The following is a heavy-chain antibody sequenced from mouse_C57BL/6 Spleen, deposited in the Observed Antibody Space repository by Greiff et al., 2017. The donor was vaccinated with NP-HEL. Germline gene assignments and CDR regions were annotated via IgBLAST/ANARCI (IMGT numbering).Heavy chain of an antibody. CDR3: AREGYYDYPFFAY. J-gene: IGHJ3*01. Sequence: VQLQQPGAELVRPGSSVKLSCKAPGYTFTSYWMHWVKQRPIQGLEWIGNIDPSDSDTHYHQKFKDKATLTVDKSSSTAYMQLSSLTSDDSAVYYCAREGYYDYPFFAYWGQGTLVTVSA. V-gene: IGHV1-52*01. CDR2: IDPSDSDT. CDR1: GYTFTSYW. D-gene: IGHD2-4*01.